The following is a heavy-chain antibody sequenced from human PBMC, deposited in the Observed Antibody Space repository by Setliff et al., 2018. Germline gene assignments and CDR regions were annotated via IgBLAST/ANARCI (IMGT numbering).Heavy chain of an antibody. CDR2: IYIGGSA. V-gene: IGHV4-4*07. CDR1: GGSISSYY. Sequence: SETLSLTCAVSGGSISSYYWSWIRQPAGKGLEWIGHIYIGGSANYNPSLKSRVTMSIDTSKNQFSLKLNSVTAADMAVYYCAREQWLDPPGYYYMDVWAKGTTVTSP. D-gene: IGHD6-19*01. CDR3: AREQWLDPPGYYYMDV. J-gene: IGHJ6*03.